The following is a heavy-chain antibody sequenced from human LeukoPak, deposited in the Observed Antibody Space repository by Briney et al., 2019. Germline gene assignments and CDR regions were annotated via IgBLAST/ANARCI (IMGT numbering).Heavy chain of an antibody. D-gene: IGHD1-14*01. CDR1: GFTFTKYW. CDR2: IKQDGSDK. V-gene: IGHV3-7*01. Sequence: GGSLRLSCAASGFTFTKYWMTWVRQAPGKGLEWVGNIKQDGSDKNYMDSVKGRFTISRDNTKNSVYLQMSSLRAEDTAVYYCAREGWGPEYWGQGTLVTVSS. CDR3: AREGWGPEY. J-gene: IGHJ4*02.